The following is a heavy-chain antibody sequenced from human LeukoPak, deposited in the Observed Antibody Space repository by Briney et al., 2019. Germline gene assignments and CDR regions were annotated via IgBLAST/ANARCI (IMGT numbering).Heavy chain of an antibody. CDR3: ARDPTGVYFDY. Sequence: GASVKVSCKASGYTFTSFGISWVRQAPGQGLEWMGWISLYNGHTNYAQRLQGRVTLTTDTSTTTAYMELRSLRSDDTAVYYCARDPTGVYFDYWGQGTLVTVSS. CDR1: GYTFTSFG. J-gene: IGHJ4*02. V-gene: IGHV1-18*01. D-gene: IGHD7-27*01. CDR2: ISLYNGHT.